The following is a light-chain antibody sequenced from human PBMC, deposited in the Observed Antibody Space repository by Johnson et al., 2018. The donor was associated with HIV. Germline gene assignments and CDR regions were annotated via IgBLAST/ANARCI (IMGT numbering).Light chain of an antibody. Sequence: QSPSASGTPGQRVTISCSGGSSNIGNDNVYWYQQLPGTTPKLLIYNDNLRPSGVPDRFSGSKSGTSASLAISGLQTGDEADYYCGTWDSSLSTYVFGSGTKVTVL. CDR1: SSNIGNDN. J-gene: IGLJ1*01. V-gene: IGLV1-44*01. CDR2: NDN. CDR3: GTWDSSLSTYV.